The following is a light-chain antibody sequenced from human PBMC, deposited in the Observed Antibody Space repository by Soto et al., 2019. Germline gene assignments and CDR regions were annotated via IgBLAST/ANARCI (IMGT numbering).Light chain of an antibody. CDR1: QSVSYY. CDR2: DAS. Sequence: EIVLTQSPATLSLSPGERATLSCRASQSVSYYLAWYQQKPGQAPRLLIYDASNRATGIPARFSGSESGTDFTLTISSLEPEDFAVYYCQQRSNWPITFGQGTRLEIK. CDR3: QQRSNWPIT. J-gene: IGKJ5*01. V-gene: IGKV3-11*01.